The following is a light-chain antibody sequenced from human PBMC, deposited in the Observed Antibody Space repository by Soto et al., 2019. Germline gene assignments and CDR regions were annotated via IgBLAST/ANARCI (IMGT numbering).Light chain of an antibody. J-gene: IGKJ1*01. CDR1: QSGNSN. V-gene: IGKV3D-15*01. CDR2: GAT. CDR3: QQYNNWPPWT. Sequence: EIVRTQSPATLAFFPGERATLSFRASQSGNSNFAWYQQKPGQAPRPLIYGATSRATGTPARFSGSGSGTDFTLTISSLQPEDFAVYYCQQYNNWPPWTFGQGTKVGIK.